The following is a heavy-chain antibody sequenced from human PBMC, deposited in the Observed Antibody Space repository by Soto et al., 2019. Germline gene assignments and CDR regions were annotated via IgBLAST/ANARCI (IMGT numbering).Heavy chain of an antibody. CDR2: ISSGSSTI. CDR3: ARETHYYDSGGYYLYYFDY. J-gene: IGHJ4*02. Sequence: GGSLRLSCAASGFTFSSYSMNWVRQAPGKGLEWVSYISSGSSTIYYADSVKGRFTISRDNAKNSLYLQMNSLRDEDTAVYYCARETHYYDSGGYYLYYFDYWGQGTLVTVPQ. D-gene: IGHD3-22*01. CDR1: GFTFSSYS. V-gene: IGHV3-48*02.